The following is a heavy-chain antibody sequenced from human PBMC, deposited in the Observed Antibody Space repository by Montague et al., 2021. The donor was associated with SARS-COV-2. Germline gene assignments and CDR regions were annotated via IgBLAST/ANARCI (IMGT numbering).Heavy chain of an antibody. CDR2: IYDSANT. CDR3: ARAANILSGFYNHPFEY. J-gene: IGHJ4*02. Sequence: SETLSLTCTLSGGSVISDTYFWSWIRQPPGKGLEWIVYIYDSANTNNXPSFWSRVSMSSDRYKNQLSLKLTSVTPADTAVYYCARAANILSGFYNHPFEYWGQGILVTVSS. D-gene: IGHD3-9*01. CDR1: GGSVISDTYF. V-gene: IGHV4-61*01.